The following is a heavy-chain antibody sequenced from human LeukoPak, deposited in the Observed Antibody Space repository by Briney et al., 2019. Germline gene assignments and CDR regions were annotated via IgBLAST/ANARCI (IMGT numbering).Heavy chain of an antibody. J-gene: IGHJ4*02. V-gene: IGHV3-21*01. D-gene: IGHD3-9*01. CDR1: GFTFSSYS. CDR2: ISSSSSYI. Sequence: GGSLRLSCAASGFTFSSYSMNWVRQAPGTGLEWVSFISSSSSYIYYADSVKGRFTISRDNAKNSLYLQMNSLRAEDTAVYYCARESGGYDILTGYYKKYYFDYWGQGTLVTVSS. CDR3: ARESGGYDILTGYYKKYYFDY.